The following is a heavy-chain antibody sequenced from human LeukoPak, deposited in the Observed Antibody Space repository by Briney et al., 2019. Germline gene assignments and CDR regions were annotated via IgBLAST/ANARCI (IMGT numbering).Heavy chain of an antibody. CDR3: ARRVTEWRFDY. Sequence: SETLSLTCTVSGGSISSYYWSWIRQPPGKGLEWIGYIYYSGSTNYNPSLKTRVTISVDTSKNQFSLKLSSVTAADTAVYYCARRVTEWRFDYWGQGTLVTVSS. D-gene: IGHD3-3*01. CDR2: IYYSGST. CDR1: GGSISSYY. J-gene: IGHJ4*02. V-gene: IGHV4-59*12.